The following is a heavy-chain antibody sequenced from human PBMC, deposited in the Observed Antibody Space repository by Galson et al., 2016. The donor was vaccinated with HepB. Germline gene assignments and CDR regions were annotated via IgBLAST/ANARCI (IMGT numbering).Heavy chain of an antibody. V-gene: IGHV4-39*01. J-gene: IGHJ4*02. CDR1: GGSISSRSYY. D-gene: IGHD3-10*01. Sequence: ETLSLTCTVSGGSISSRSYYWGWIRQPPGKGLEWIASIHSCGSHYYYNPSLKSRVTIYVDTSKNQFSLRLRSVTAADTALYFCARHEGYASGSPWDDWGQGTLVTVSS. CDR2: IHSCGSHY. CDR3: ARHEGYASGSPWDD.